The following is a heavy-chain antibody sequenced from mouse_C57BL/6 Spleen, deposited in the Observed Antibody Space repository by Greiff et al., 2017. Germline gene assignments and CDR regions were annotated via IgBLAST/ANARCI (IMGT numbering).Heavy chain of an antibody. V-gene: IGHV1-54*01. CDR2: INPGSGGT. CDR1: GYAFTNYL. Sequence: VQLQESGAELVRPGTSVKVSCKASGYAFTNYLIEWVKQRPGQGLEWIGVINPGSGGTNYNEKFKGKATLTADKSSSTAYMQLSSLTSEDSAVYFCARGRDRGFDYWGQGTTLTVSS. CDR3: ARGRDRGFDY. J-gene: IGHJ2*01.